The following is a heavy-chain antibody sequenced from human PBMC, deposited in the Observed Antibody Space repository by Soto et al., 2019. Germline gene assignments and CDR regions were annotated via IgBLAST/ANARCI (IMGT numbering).Heavy chain of an antibody. V-gene: IGHV1-69*05. CDR1: GGTFSSYA. D-gene: IGHD3-10*01. CDR3: AAPYGSGSYYNGFDY. J-gene: IGHJ4*02. Sequence: QVQLVQSGAEVKKPGSSVKVSCKASGGTFSSYAISWVRQAPGQGLEWMGGIIPIFGTANYAQKFQGRVTXTXAXSXXTAYLELSSLRSEDTAVYYCAAPYGSGSYYNGFDYWGQGTLVTVSS. CDR2: IIPIFGTA.